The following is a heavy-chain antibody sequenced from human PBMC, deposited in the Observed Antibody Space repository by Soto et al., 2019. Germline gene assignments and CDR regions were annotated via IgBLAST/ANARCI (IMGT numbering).Heavy chain of an antibody. CDR1: GFTFDDYA. CDR3: AKDTLQGSSFYYYMDV. J-gene: IGHJ6*03. Sequence: GGSLRLSCAASGFTFDDYAMHWVRQAPGKGLEWVSGISWNSGSIGYADSVKGRFTISRDNAKNSLYLQMNSLRAEDTALYYCAKDTLQGSSFYYYMDVGGKGTTVTVS. D-gene: IGHD6-6*01. V-gene: IGHV3-9*01. CDR2: ISWNSGSI.